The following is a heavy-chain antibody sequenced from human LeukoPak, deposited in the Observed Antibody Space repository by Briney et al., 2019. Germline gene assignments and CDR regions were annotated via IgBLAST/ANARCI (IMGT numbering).Heavy chain of an antibody. Sequence: PGGSLRLSCAASGFTFITSAMSWVRQAPGKGLEWVSAISGSGDRTYYADSVRGRFTISRDNAKHTVYLQMSSLRAEDTAVYYCAQKTPGTHPFDLWGQGTLVTVSP. V-gene: IGHV3-23*01. CDR3: AQKTPGTHPFDL. J-gene: IGHJ4*02. D-gene: IGHD1-1*01. CDR2: ISGSGDRT. CDR1: GFTFITSA.